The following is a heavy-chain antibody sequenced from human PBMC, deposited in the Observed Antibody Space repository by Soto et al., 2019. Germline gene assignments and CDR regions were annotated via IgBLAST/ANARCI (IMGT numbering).Heavy chain of an antibody. CDR1: GYTLTGFS. D-gene: IGHD2-15*01. V-gene: IGHV1-24*01. CDR3: ATGYCSGGSCPVSMDV. Sequence: ASVNVSCKVSGYTLTGFSMHWVRQAPGKGLEWMGGFDPEDGETIYAQKLQGRVTMTEDTSTDTAYMELSSLRSEDTAVYYCATGYCSGGSCPVSMDVWGKGTTVTVS. CDR2: FDPEDGET. J-gene: IGHJ6*04.